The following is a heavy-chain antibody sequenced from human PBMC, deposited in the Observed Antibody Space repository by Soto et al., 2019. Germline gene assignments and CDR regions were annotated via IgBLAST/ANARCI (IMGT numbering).Heavy chain of an antibody. CDR2: INHSGST. V-gene: IGHV4-34*01. J-gene: IGHJ6*02. CDR3: ERGVYYYGMDV. CDR1: GGSFSGYY. Sequence: KPSETLSLTCAVYGGSFSGYYWSWIRQPPGKGLEWIGEINHSGSTNYNPSLKSRVTISVDTSKNQFSLKLSSVTAADTAVYYCERGVYYYGMDVWGQGTTVTVSS.